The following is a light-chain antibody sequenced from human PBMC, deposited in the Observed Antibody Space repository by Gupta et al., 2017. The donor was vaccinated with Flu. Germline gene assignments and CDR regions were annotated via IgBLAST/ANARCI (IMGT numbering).Light chain of an antibody. J-gene: IGKJ4*01. V-gene: IGKV3-11*01. CDR1: LIVYSF. Sequence: EIVLTQSPATLSSSTGDIATLSCRASLIVYSFLGWYQHKPGQAPRLLIYDASNSAPGIPARCSGSGTGTDFTLTISSLKPEAFEVYNCQRRDDWPPVTFGGGTKLEIK. CDR2: DAS. CDR3: QRRDDWPPVT.